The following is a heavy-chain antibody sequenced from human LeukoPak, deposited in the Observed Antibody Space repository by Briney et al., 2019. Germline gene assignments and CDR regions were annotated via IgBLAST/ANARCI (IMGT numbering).Heavy chain of an antibody. CDR2: INPQSGAT. J-gene: IGHJ4*02. Sequence: GASVKVSCKASGYSFTGFYIHWGRQAPGQGLEWMAWINPQSGATNYAQKFKGRITTTRDMSITTAYMEMTTLRSDDTAVYYCASGGGDSGLYFAYWGQGTLVTVSS. D-gene: IGHD5-12*01. V-gene: IGHV1-2*02. CDR1: GYSFTGFY. CDR3: ASGGGDSGLYFAY.